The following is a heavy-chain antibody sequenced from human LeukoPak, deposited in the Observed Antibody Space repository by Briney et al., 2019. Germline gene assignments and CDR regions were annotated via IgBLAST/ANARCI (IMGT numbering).Heavy chain of an antibody. CDR2: IYYSGST. J-gene: IGHJ6*03. CDR3: ATGSSGWHYYYYYYMDV. CDR1: GGSISSSSYY. V-gene: IGHV4-39*07. D-gene: IGHD6-19*01. Sequence: SETLSLTCTVSGGSISSSSYYWGWIRQPPGKGLEWIGSIYYSGSTYYNPSLKSRVTISVDTSKNQFSLKLSSVTAADTAVYYCATGSSGWHYYYYYYMDVWGKGTTVTVSS.